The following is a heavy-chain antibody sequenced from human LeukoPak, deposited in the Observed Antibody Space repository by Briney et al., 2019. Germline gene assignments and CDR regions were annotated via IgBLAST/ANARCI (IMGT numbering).Heavy chain of an antibody. CDR1: GGSISSGGYY. V-gene: IGHV4-30-2*01. Sequence: SQTLSLTCTVSGGSISSGGYYWSWIRQPPGKGLEWIGYIYHSGSTYYNPSLKSRVTISVDRSKNQFSLKLSSVTAADTAVYYCARDDGYSSSWYGEYFQHWGQGTLVTVSS. CDR2: IYHSGST. D-gene: IGHD6-13*01. CDR3: ARDDGYSSSWYGEYFQH. J-gene: IGHJ1*01.